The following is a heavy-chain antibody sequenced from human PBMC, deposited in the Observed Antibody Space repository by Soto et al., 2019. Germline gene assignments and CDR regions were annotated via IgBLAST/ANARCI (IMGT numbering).Heavy chain of an antibody. Sequence: PGGSLRLSCAAPGFTFSSYWVHWVRQAPGKGLVWVSRIYSDGSTTSYADSVRGRFTISRDNAKNTLYLQMNSLRAEDTAVYYCARGYSGSYSGFDYWGQGTLVTVSS. CDR2: IYSDGSTT. J-gene: IGHJ4*02. CDR3: ARGYSGSYSGFDY. V-gene: IGHV3-74*01. D-gene: IGHD1-26*01. CDR1: GFTFSSYW.